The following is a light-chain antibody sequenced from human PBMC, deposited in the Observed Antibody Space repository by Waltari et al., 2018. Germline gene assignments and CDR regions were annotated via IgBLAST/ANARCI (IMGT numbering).Light chain of an antibody. CDR2: NSL. Sequence: YQQLPGAAPKLLINNSLQRPSWFPGRFSGSKSGTSASLAISGLLSEDEATYYCAAWDDSLNGYVFGTGTNVSVL. J-gene: IGLJ1*01. CDR3: AAWDDSLNGYV. V-gene: IGLV1-44*01.